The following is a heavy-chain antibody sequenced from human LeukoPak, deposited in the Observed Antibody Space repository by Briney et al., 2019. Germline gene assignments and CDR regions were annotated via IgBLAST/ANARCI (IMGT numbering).Heavy chain of an antibody. Sequence: GGSLRLSCAASGFTFSSYSMNWVRKAPGKGLEWVSAISGSGGSTYYADSVKGRFTISRDNSKNTLYLQMNSLRAEDTAVYYCAKAGSFHYFDYWGQGTLVTVSS. CDR1: GFTFSSYS. CDR3: AKAGSFHYFDY. CDR2: ISGSGGST. J-gene: IGHJ4*02. V-gene: IGHV3-23*01. D-gene: IGHD6-19*01.